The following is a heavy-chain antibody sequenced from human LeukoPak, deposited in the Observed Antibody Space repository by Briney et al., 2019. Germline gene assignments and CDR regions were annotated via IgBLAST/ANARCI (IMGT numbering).Heavy chain of an antibody. V-gene: IGHV1-24*01. CDR2: FDPEDGET. CDR1: GYTLTELS. CDR3: ASDTSHTGGYYYREDAFDV. D-gene: IGHD3-22*01. Sequence: ASVKVSCKVSGYTLTELSMHWVRQAPGKGLEWMGGFDPEDGETIYAQKFQGRVTMTEDTSTDTAYMELSSLRSEDTAVYYCASDTSHTGGYYYREDAFDVWGQGTMVTVSS. J-gene: IGHJ3*01.